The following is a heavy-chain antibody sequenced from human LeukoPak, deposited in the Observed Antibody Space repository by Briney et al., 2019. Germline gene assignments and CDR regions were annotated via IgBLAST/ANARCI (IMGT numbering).Heavy chain of an antibody. CDR1: GFNFSSYA. J-gene: IGHJ4*02. CDR2: ISYDGSNK. Sequence: GGSLRLSCAASGFNFSSYAMHWFRQAPGKELEWVAVISYDGSNKYYADSVKGRFTISRDNSKNTLYLQMNSLRAEDTAVYYCARGRFALGYCSGGSCYSHFDYWGQGTLVTVSS. V-gene: IGHV3-30*04. CDR3: ARGRFALGYCSGGSCYSHFDY. D-gene: IGHD2-15*01.